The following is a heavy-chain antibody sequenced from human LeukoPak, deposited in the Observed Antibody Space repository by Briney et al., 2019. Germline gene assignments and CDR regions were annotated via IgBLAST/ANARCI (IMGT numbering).Heavy chain of an antibody. CDR2: IYYSGST. CDR1: GGSISSYY. J-gene: IGHJ3*02. V-gene: IGHV4-59*08. CDR3: ARQPHGAEAYAFDI. Sequence: SETLSLTCTVSGGSISSYYWSWIRQPPGKGLEWIGYIYYSGSTNYNPSLKSRVTISVDTSKNQFSLKLSSVTAADTAVYYCARQPHGAEAYAFDIWGQGTMVTVSS. D-gene: IGHD4-17*01.